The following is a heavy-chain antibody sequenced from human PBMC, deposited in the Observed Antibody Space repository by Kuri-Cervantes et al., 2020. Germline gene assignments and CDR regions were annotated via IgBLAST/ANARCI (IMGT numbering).Heavy chain of an antibody. CDR1: GGSISSGSYY. CDR2: IYTSGST. Sequence: LRLSCTVSGGSISSGSYYWSWIRQPAGKGLEWIGRIYTSGSTNYNPSLKSRVTISVDTSKNQFSLKLSSVTAADTAVYYCARGRLRYLDPVAFDIWGQGTMVTVSS. J-gene: IGHJ3*02. V-gene: IGHV4-61*02. CDR3: ARGRLRYLDPVAFDI. D-gene: IGHD3-9*01.